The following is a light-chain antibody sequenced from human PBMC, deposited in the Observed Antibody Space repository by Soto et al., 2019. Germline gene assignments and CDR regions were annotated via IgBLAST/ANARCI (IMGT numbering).Light chain of an antibody. J-gene: IGKJ1*01. Sequence: EIVLTQSPAPLSASPGERASLSCRASQSVSSNLAWYQQKPGQAPRLLIYGASTRATGIPARFSGSGSGTELTLTISSLQSEDFAVYYCQQYNNWPRTFGQGTKVDIK. CDR1: QSVSSN. CDR3: QQYNNWPRT. CDR2: GAS. V-gene: IGKV3D-15*01.